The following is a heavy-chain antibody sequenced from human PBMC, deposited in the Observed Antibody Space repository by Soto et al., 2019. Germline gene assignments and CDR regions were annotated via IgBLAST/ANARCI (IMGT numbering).Heavy chain of an antibody. V-gene: IGHV3-15*07. J-gene: IGHJ4*02. D-gene: IGHD1-26*01. CDR1: SVSNAW. CDR2: IKSKTDGGTT. Sequence: SVSNAWMNWVRQAPGKGLEWVGRIKSKTDGGTTDYAAPVKGRFTISRDDSKNTLYLQMNSLKTEDTAVYYCTTGSWDSSTFDYWGQGTPVTVSS. CDR3: TTGSWDSSTFDY.